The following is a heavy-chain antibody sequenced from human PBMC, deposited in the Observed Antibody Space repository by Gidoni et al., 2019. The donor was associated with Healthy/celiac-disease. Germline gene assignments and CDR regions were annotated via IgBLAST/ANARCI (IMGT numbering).Heavy chain of an antibody. CDR2: IIPILGIA. V-gene: IGHV1-69*04. J-gene: IGHJ4*02. CDR3: ASVNTTYYDDSSGYHAMDY. D-gene: IGHD3-22*01. CDR1: GGTFRSYA. Sequence: QVQLVQSGSEVQKPGSSVKVSCKASGGTFRSYASSWVRQAPGKGLEWLGRIIPILGIANYAQKFQGRVTVTAEKSTSTAYMELSSLRSEDTAVYYCASVNTTYYDDSSGYHAMDYWGQGTLVTVSS.